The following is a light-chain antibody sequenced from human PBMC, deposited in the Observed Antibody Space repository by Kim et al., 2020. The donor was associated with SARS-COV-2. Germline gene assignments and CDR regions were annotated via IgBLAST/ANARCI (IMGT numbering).Light chain of an antibody. V-gene: IGLV3-1*01. CDR3: QTWTTSTVV. CDR1: KVDDKS. Sequence: SQSPGQTATDTCTGYKVDDKSVCWYQQKRGHSPILVFYQDTKRPSGTPERFSASYSGNTATLTIGGTQAMDEADYYCQTWTTSTVVFGGGTQLTVL. J-gene: IGLJ2*01. CDR2: QDT.